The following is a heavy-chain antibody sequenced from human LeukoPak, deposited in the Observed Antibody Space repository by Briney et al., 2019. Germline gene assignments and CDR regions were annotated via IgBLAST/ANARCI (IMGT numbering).Heavy chain of an antibody. D-gene: IGHD2-2*01. CDR2: IYSGGST. CDR3: ARDRPRYCSSTSCFRNYYYYMDV. V-gene: IGHV3-66*01. Sequence: GGSLRLSCAASGFTVSSNYMSWVRQAPGKGLEWVSVIYSGGSTYYADSVKGRFTISRDNSKNTLYLQMNSLRAEDTAVYYCARDRPRYCSSTSCFRNYYYYMDVWGKGTTVTISS. CDR1: GFTVSSNY. J-gene: IGHJ6*03.